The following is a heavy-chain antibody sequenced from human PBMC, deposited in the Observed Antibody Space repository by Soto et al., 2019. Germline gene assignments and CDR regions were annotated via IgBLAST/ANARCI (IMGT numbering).Heavy chain of an antibody. CDR1: GFTFSTHW. V-gene: IGHV3-7*03. CDR2: IDPDGSQK. J-gene: IGHJ4*02. CDR3: ARDMGPSGAYGY. D-gene: IGHD1-26*01. Sequence: EVQLVDSGGDLVQPGGSLRLSCAASGFTFSTHWMSWVRQAPGKGLEWVANIDPDGSQKYYVDSVKGRFTISRDNAKNSLYLQMNSLRAEDTAVYYCARDMGPSGAYGYWGQGTLVTVSS.